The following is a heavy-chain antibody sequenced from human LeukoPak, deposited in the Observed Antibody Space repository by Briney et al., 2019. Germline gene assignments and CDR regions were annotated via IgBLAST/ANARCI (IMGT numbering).Heavy chain of an antibody. CDR3: ARYTTSTLPNWFDP. V-gene: IGHV4-59*08. CDR2: IYYTGST. Sequence: SDTLSLACTVSGGSISGYFWSWIRQPPGKGLEWIGYIYYTGSTSYNPSLTSRVTISLDTSKNQFSLRLSSVTAADTAIYYCARYTTSTLPNWFDPWGQGTLVTVSS. J-gene: IGHJ5*02. CDR1: GGSISGYF. D-gene: IGHD2/OR15-2a*01.